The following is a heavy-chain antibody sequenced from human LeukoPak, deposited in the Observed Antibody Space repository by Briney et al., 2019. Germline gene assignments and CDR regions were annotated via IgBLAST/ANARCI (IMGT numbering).Heavy chain of an antibody. CDR1: GGSISSSSYY. V-gene: IGHV4-61*02. D-gene: IGHD2-2*01. J-gene: IGHJ6*03. CDR3: ARDKGSCSSTSCSPNYYMDV. Sequence: PSETLSLTCTVSGGSISSSSYYWGSIRQPAGKGLEWIGRMYNSGSTNYNPSLKSRVTMSVDTSKNQFSLKLSSVTAADTAVYYCARDKGSCSSTSCSPNYYMDVWGKGTTVTVSS. CDR2: MYNSGST.